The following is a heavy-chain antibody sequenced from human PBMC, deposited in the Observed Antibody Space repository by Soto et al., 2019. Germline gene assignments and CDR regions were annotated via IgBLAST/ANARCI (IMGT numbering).Heavy chain of an antibody. CDR3: ARGTVTTWINYYYGMDV. CDR1: GGSISSGGYY. J-gene: IGHJ6*02. Sequence: SETLSLTCTVSGGSISSGGYYWSWIRQHPGKGLEWIGYIYYSGSTYYNPSLKSRVTISVDTSKNQFSLKLSSVTAADTAVYYCARGTVTTWINYYYGMDVWGQGTTVAV. V-gene: IGHV4-31*03. CDR2: IYYSGST. D-gene: IGHD4-4*01.